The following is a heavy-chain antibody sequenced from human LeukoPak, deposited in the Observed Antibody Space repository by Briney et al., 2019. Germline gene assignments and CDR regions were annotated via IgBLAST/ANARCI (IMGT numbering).Heavy chain of an antibody. J-gene: IGHJ6*02. CDR3: ARKTYGSGSYWTYGMDV. CDR2: NHYTGAT. CDR1: GGSFRGYY. D-gene: IGHD3-10*01. Sequence: NSSETLSLTCAVYGGSFRGYYWSWIRQPPGKGLEWIGENHYTGATNYKPSLKSRVTISVDTSKNQFSLKLSSVTAADTAVYYCARKTYGSGSYWTYGMDVWGQGTTVTVSS. V-gene: IGHV4-34*09.